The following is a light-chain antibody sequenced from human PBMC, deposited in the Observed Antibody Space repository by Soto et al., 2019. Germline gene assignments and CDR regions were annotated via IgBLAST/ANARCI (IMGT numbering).Light chain of an antibody. CDR1: QTVSSTY. CDR2: GAS. J-gene: IGKJ1*01. Sequence: IVLTQSPGTLSLSPGETATLSCRASQTVSSTYLAWYQHKPGRAPRLLIDGASSRAAGIPDRFSGSGSGTDFTLTISRLEPEDFALYLCQQYNNCPPWTFGQGTK. V-gene: IGKV3-20*01. CDR3: QQYNNCPPWT.